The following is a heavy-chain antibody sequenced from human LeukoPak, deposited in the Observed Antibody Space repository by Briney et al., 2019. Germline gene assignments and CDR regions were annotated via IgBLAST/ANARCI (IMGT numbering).Heavy chain of an antibody. CDR2: MSGSSGST. V-gene: IGHV3-23*01. CDR3: AKKSCSSTSCSHYYFDY. Sequence: GGSLRLSCAASGFTFRNYWMGWVRLAPGKGLEWVSAMSGSSGSTYYADSVKGRFTISRDNSRNTLSLQMNSLRAEDTAVYYCAKKSCSSTSCSHYYFDYWGQGALVTVSS. CDR1: GFTFRNYW. D-gene: IGHD2-2*01. J-gene: IGHJ4*02.